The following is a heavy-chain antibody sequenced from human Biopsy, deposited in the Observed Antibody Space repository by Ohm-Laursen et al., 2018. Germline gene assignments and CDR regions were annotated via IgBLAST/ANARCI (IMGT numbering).Heavy chain of an antibody. D-gene: IGHD3-3*01. CDR2: INPNTGAT. V-gene: IGHV1-2*02. Sequence: ASVKVSCKASGYTLTGYAMHWVRQAPGEGLEWIGLINPNTGATTYAQKFQGRVSMTRDTSVSTAYLELSSLRSDDTAIYYCARDLLEWSLPSWGQGTLVTVSS. CDR1: GYTLTGYA. J-gene: IGHJ4*02. CDR3: ARDLLEWSLPS.